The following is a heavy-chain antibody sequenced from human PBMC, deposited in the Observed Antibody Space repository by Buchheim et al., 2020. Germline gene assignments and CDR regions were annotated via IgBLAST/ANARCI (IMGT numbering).Heavy chain of an antibody. CDR3: TSPGDNSDY. D-gene: IGHD4-23*01. CDR1: GIPFSGSA. V-gene: IGHV3-73*02. Sequence: EVQLVESGGGLVQPGGSLTLSCAVSGIPFSGSAIHWVRQASGKGLEWVGRIRGNAYDYATGYGASVKGRFTISRDDSKKMAFLQMNNLETEDTAVYYRTSPGDNSDYWGQGTL. J-gene: IGHJ4*02. CDR2: IRGNAYDYAT.